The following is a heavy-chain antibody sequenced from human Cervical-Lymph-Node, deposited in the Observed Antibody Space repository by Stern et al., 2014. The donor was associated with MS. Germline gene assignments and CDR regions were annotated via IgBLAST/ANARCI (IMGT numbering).Heavy chain of an antibody. CDR1: GFSFSVET. J-gene: IGHJ4*02. CDR2: ISSSSSFI. D-gene: IGHD1-26*01. CDR3: ASAAPRGY. Sequence: EVQLVESVGGLVKPGGSLRLSCAASGFSFSVETMNWVRQSPGKGLEWVSSISSSSSFIHYADSVKGRFTISRDNVNNSLFLQMSSLTVEDTAVYYCASAAPRGYWGQGTLVAVSS. V-gene: IGHV3-21*01.